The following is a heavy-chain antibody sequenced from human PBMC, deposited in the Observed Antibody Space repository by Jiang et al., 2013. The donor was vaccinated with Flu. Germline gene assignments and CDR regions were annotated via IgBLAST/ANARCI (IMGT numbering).Heavy chain of an antibody. V-gene: IGHV1-2*02. CDR1: GYTFTGYY. J-gene: IGHJ6*02. Sequence: VQLVESGAEVKKPGASVKVSCKASGYTFTGYYMHWVRQAPGQGLEWMGWINPNSGGTNYAQKFQGRVTMTRDTSISTAYMELSRLRSDDTAVYYCARDRDCSSTSCYVRYYYYGMDVWGQGTTVTVSS. CDR2: INPNSGGT. CDR3: ARDRDCSSTSCYVRYYYYGMDV. D-gene: IGHD2-2*01.